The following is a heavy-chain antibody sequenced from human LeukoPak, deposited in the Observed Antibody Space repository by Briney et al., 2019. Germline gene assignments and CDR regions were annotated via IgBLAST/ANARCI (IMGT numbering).Heavy chain of an antibody. J-gene: IGHJ4*02. CDR1: GFTFSSYS. V-gene: IGHV3-21*01. CDR2: ISSSSTYI. CDR3: ARDEYSYGYQASTDY. D-gene: IGHD5-18*01. Sequence: GGSLRLSCAASGFTFSSYSMNWVRQAPGKGLEWVSSISSSSTYIYYADSVKGRFTISGDNAKNSLYLQMNSLRAEDTAVYYCARDEYSYGYQASTDYWGQGTLVTVSS.